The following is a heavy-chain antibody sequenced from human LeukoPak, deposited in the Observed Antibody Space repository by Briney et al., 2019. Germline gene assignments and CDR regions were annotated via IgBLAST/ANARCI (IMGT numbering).Heavy chain of an antibody. CDR1: GITFNSYA. CDR2: ISSSGGNT. Sequence: GSLRLSCTASGITFNSYAMSWVRQAPGKVLEWVSGISSSGGNTYYADSAKGRFTVSRDNSTNTLYLQMNRLSAEDTAVYYCAQRGTVTRGFDYWGQGTLVTVSS. CDR3: AQRGTVTRGFDY. D-gene: IGHD4-17*01. J-gene: IGHJ4*02. V-gene: IGHV3-23*01.